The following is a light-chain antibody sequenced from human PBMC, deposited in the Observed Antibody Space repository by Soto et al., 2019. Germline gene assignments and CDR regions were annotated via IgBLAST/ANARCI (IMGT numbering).Light chain of an antibody. V-gene: IGLV2-11*01. Sequence: QSVLTQPRSVSGSPGQSVTISCTGTTSDVGGYNSVSWYQQHPGKAPKLMIFDVSKRPSGVPDRFSGSKSGNTASLTISGLQAEDEADYYCCSYAGRYTLLFGGGTKVTVL. CDR1: TSDVGGYNS. CDR3: CSYAGRYTLL. J-gene: IGLJ2*01. CDR2: DVS.